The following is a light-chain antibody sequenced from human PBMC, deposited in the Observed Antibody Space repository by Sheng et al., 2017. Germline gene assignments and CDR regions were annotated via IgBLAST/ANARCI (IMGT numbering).Light chain of an antibody. CDR3: QQYNNWPLT. Sequence: EIVLTQSPGTLSLSPGESATLSCRASQSVTSNLAWYHQKPARLPGSSSMLHPPGPLVSQPGSVAVGLGQEFTLTISSLQSEDFAVYYCQQYNNWPLTFGGGTKVEI. J-gene: IGKJ4*01. CDR1: QSVTSN. V-gene: IGKV3-15*01. CDR2: LHP.